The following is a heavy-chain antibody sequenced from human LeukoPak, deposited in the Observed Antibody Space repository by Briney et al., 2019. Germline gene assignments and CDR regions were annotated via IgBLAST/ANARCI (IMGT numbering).Heavy chain of an antibody. Sequence: GGSLRLSCAASGFTFSSYSMNWVRQAPGKGLEWVSSISSSSSYIYYADSVKGRFTISRDNAKNSLYLQMNSLRAEDTAVCYCARDAAPNDYGDYFDYWGQGTLVTVSS. V-gene: IGHV3-21*01. J-gene: IGHJ4*02. CDR1: GFTFSSYS. CDR3: ARDAAPNDYGDYFDY. CDR2: ISSSSSYI. D-gene: IGHD4-17*01.